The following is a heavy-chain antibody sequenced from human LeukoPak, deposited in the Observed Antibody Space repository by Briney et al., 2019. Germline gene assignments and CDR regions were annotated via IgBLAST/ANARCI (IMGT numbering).Heavy chain of an antibody. D-gene: IGHD1-26*01. V-gene: IGHV4-38-2*02. CDR3: ARDPWDHAFDI. Sequence: SETLSLTCTVSGYSISSGYYWGWIRQPPGKGLEWIRSIYHSGSTYYNPSLKSRVTISVDTSKNQFSLKLSSVTAADTAVYYCARDPWDHAFDIWGQGTMVTVSS. J-gene: IGHJ3*02. CDR1: GYSISSGYY. CDR2: IYHSGST.